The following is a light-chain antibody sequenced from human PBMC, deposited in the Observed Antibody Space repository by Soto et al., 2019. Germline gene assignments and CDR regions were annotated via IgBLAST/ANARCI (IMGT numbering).Light chain of an antibody. J-gene: IGKJ1*01. CDR2: DTS. Sequence: ETVLTQSPATLSLSPGERATVSCRASQSVGGNSLAWYQQRPGQPPRLLIYDTSKSATSIPDRWSSSGSGTDFSLTISRLEPADFAVYYCQQYQNSPRTFGQGTKVEIK. CDR3: QQYQNSPRT. V-gene: IGKV3-20*01. CDR1: QSVGGNS.